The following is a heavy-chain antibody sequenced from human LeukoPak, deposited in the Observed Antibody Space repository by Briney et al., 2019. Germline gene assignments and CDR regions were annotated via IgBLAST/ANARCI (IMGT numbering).Heavy chain of an antibody. CDR2: ISGSGGNT. Sequence: QTGGSLRLSCAASGFTFSSYGMSWVRQAPGKGLEWVSAISGSGGNTYYADSVKGRFTISRDNSKNTLYLQMNSLRAEDTAVYYCAKDPHEWWQQQRVTFDYWGQGTLVTVSS. D-gene: IGHD2-15*01. CDR3: AKDPHEWWQQQRVTFDY. V-gene: IGHV3-23*01. J-gene: IGHJ4*02. CDR1: GFTFSSYG.